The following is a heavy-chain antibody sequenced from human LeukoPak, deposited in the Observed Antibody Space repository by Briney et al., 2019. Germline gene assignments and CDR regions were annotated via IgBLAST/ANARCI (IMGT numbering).Heavy chain of an antibody. V-gene: IGHV3-23*01. J-gene: IGHJ4*02. CDR1: GFTFSSCA. D-gene: IGHD3-10*01. CDR3: AKAGVGRYWDY. Sequence: GGSLRLSCAASGFTFSSCAMSWVRQAPGKGLEWVSTITADGVHTYYADSVKGRFTISREDSKSTLFLQMDTLGAEDTAKYRCAKAGVGRYWDYWGQGTLVTVSS. CDR2: ITADGVHT.